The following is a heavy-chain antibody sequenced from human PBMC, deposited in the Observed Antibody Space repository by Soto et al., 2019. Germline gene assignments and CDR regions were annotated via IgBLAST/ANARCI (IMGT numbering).Heavy chain of an antibody. CDR3: AKKGPPRDAFDI. Sequence: EVQLLESGGGLVQPGGSLRLSCAVSGFTFRSYAMSWVRQAPGKGPEWVSVISAGGSNTYYAESVKGRFTISRDNSKNTLYLRMNSLRDGDTAVYYCAKKGPPRDAFDIWGQGRMVTVST. CDR2: ISAGGSNT. CDR1: GFTFRSYA. J-gene: IGHJ3*02. V-gene: IGHV3-23*01.